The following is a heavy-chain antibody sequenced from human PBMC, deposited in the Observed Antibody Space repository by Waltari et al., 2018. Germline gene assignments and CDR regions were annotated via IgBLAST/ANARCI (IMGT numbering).Heavy chain of an antibody. D-gene: IGHD2-21*01. CDR3: TRDLSPGGADV. Sequence: EVQLVESGGGLVQPGRSLRLSCVVSGFTSVIYGMHWVRKPPGRGIECVSGILLDRGTPGYTNSMKSRLTISRDNAKKSLYLKMNMLRTEDTALYYCTRDLSPGGADVWGQGTTVTVSS. V-gene: IGHV3-9*02. CDR1: GFTSVIYG. J-gene: IGHJ6*02. CDR2: ILLDRGTP.